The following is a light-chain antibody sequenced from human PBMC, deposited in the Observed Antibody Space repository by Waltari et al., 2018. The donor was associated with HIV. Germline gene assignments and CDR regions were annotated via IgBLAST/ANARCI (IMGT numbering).Light chain of an antibody. J-gene: IGKJ3*01. V-gene: IGKV4-1*01. CDR1: RSVLSSSNNENF. CDR3: QQYYSTPT. Sequence: DIVLTQSPETLSVPLGERAAVHCKSKRSVLSSSNNENFFGWYQHRPGQPPRLLFSGASIRASGVPARFSASGSETDFTLTIDDLQPDDLAVYFCQQYYSTPTFG. CDR2: GAS.